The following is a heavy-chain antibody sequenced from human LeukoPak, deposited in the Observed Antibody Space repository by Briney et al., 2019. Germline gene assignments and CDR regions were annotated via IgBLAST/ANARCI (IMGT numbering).Heavy chain of an antibody. CDR3: ARDRRYSSGWYRVNYFDY. D-gene: IGHD6-19*01. Sequence: GGSLRLSCAASGFTFSSYEMNWVRQAPGKGLEWVSYISSSGSTIYYADSVKGRFTISRDNAKNSLYLQMNSLRAEDTAVYYCARDRRYSSGWYRVNYFDYWGQGTLVTVSP. CDR2: ISSSGSTI. CDR1: GFTFSSYE. V-gene: IGHV3-48*03. J-gene: IGHJ4*02.